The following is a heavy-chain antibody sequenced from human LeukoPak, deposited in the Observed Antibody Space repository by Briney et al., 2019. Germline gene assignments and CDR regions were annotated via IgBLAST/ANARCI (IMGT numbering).Heavy chain of an antibody. CDR2: ISAYNGNT. CDR3: ARDQGIVGATRPLDAFDI. D-gene: IGHD1-26*01. Sequence: ASVKVSCKASGYTFTSYGISWVRQAPGQGLEWMGWISAYNGNTNYAQKLQGRVTMTRDTSTSTAYMELRSLRSDDTAVYYCARDQGIVGATRPLDAFDIWGQGTMVTVSS. J-gene: IGHJ3*02. V-gene: IGHV1-18*01. CDR1: GYTFTSYG.